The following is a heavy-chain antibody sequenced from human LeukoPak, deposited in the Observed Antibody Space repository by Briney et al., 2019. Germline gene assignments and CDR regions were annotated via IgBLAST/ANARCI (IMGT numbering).Heavy chain of an antibody. CDR3: ARDSPITGSFYYYMDV. CDR2: SSSSGTSI. D-gene: IGHD1-20*01. J-gene: IGHJ6*03. CDR1: GFTFSSYE. V-gene: IGHV3-48*03. Sequence: GGSLRLSCAASGFTFSSYEMNWVRQAPGKGLEWISYSSSSGTSIYYADSVKGRFTVSSDNNKNSLYLQMNSLRAEDTAVYYCARDSPITGSFYYYMDVWGKGTTVTVSS.